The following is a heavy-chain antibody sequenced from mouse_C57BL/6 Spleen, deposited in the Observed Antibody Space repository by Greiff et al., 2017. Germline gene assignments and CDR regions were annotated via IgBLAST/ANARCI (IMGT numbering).Heavy chain of an antibody. CDR1: GFSINSDCY. V-gene: IGHV3-3*01. Sequence: EVKLVESGPSLVRPSQSLSLTCTVTGFSINSDCYWIWIRQFPGNKLEYIGYTFYSGITYYNPSLESRTYITRDTSKNQFSLKLSSVTTEDTATYDCARAYYSNSWYFDVWGTGTTVTVSS. CDR2: TFYSGIT. J-gene: IGHJ1*03. CDR3: ARAYYSNSWYFDV. D-gene: IGHD2-5*01.